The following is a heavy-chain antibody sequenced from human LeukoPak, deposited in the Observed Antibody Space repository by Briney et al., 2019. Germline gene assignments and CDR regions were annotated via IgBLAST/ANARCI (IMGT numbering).Heavy chain of an antibody. CDR3: ARDQPALDY. J-gene: IGHJ4*02. CDR1: GFTFIGYY. V-gene: IGHV1-2*02. CDR2: INLNTGDT. Sequence: ASVKVSCKASGFTFIGYYMHWVRQAPGQGLEWMGWINLNTGDTDYAPKFQGRVTMTRDTSITTAYIELSRLRYDDTAVYHCARDQPALDYWGRGTLVTVSS.